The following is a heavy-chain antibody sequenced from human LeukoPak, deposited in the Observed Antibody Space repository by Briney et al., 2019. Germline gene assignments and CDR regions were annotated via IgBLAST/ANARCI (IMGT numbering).Heavy chain of an antibody. V-gene: IGHV1-2*02. CDR1: GYTFTGYY. D-gene: IGHD1-1*01. Sequence: ASVKVSCRASGYTFTGYYMHWVRQAPGQGLEWMGWINPTSGATNYAQNFQGRVTMTRDTSISTAYMELSRLRSDDTAFYYCARTGTPTADWFDPWGQGTLVTVYS. CDR3: ARTGTPTADWFDP. CDR2: INPTSGAT. J-gene: IGHJ5*02.